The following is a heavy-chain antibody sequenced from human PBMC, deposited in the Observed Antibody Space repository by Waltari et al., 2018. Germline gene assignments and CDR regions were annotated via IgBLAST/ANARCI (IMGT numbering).Heavy chain of an antibody. CDR3: ARDLGITMVRGVIITADAFDI. Sequence: QVQLVQSGAEVKKPGASVKVSCKASGYTFTSYYMHWVRQAPGQGLEWMGIINPSCGSTSYAQKFQGRVTMTRDTSTSTVYMELSSLRSEDTAVYYCARDLGITMVRGVIITADAFDIWGQGTMVTVSS. J-gene: IGHJ3*02. CDR2: INPSCGST. D-gene: IGHD3-10*01. CDR1: GYTFTSYY. V-gene: IGHV1-46*01.